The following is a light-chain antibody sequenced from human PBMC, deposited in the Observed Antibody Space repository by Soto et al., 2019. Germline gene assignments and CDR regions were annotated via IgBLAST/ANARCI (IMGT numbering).Light chain of an antibody. CDR2: DAS. CDR1: QSVSSSY. Sequence: EIVLTQSPGTLSLSPGERATLSCRASQSVSSSYLAWYQQKPGQAPRLLIYDASSRATGSPDRFSGSGSGTDFTLTISRLEPEDFAVYYCQQYGSSPWTFGQGTKVEIK. V-gene: IGKV3-20*01. J-gene: IGKJ1*01. CDR3: QQYGSSPWT.